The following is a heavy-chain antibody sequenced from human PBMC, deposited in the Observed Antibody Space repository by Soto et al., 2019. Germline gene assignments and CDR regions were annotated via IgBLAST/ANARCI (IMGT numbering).Heavy chain of an antibody. V-gene: IGHV3-21*01. D-gene: IGHD3-3*01. J-gene: IGHJ4*02. Sequence: LRLSCAASGFTFSSYSMNWVRQAPGKGLEWVSSISSSSSYIYYADSVKGRFTISRDNAKNSLHLQMNSLRAEDTAVYYCAHGPPLGFLDYWGQGTLVTVSS. CDR1: GFTFSSYS. CDR3: AHGPPLGFLDY. CDR2: ISSSSSYI.